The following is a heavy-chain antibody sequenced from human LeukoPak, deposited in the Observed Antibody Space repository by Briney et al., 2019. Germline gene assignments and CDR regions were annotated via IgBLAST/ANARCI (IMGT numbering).Heavy chain of an antibody. J-gene: IGHJ4*02. CDR2: INPNSGGT. CDR1: GYTFTGYY. Sequence: ALVKVSCKASGYTFTGYYMHWVRQAPGQGLEWMGWINPNSGGTNYAQKFQGRVTMTTDTSTSTAYMELKSLRSDDTAIYYCARGATVTTFNDYWGQGTLVTVSS. CDR3: ARGATVTTFNDY. D-gene: IGHD4-17*01. V-gene: IGHV1-2*02.